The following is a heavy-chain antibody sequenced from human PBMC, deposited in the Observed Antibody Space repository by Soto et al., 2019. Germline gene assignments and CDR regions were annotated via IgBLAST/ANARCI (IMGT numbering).Heavy chain of an antibody. CDR2: IIPIFTTT. J-gene: IGHJ3*02. CDR1: GGTFSNHA. Sequence: QVHLVQSGAEVKKPGSSVKVSCKAPGGTFSNHAINWVRQAPGQGLEWMGRIIPIFTTTNYAQKFQGRVTMTADESTLKAYLELSSLKHDDTAVYYCAREVAADGTFREDVFDIWGQGTFVTVSS. CDR3: AREVAADGTFREDVFDI. D-gene: IGHD6-13*01. V-gene: IGHV1-69*12.